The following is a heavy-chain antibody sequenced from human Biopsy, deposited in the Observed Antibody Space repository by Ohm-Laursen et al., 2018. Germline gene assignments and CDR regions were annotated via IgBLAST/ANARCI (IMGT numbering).Heavy chain of an antibody. J-gene: IGHJ5*02. V-gene: IGHV1-69*01. D-gene: IGHD1-26*01. CDR3: ARGEGSSWFDP. CDR1: GYTLTALS. Sequence: SSVKVSCKVSGYTLTALSMHWVRQAPGQGLEWMGGIIPIPNVATYAQKFQGRITITADESTSTAYMELSSLTSDDTAVYFCARGEGSSWFDPWGHGTLVTVSS. CDR2: IIPIPNVA.